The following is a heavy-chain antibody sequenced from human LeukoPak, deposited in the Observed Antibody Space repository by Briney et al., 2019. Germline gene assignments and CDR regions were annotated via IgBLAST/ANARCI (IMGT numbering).Heavy chain of an antibody. CDR3: ARHYGSGSYYSNWFDP. CDR1: GGSISSSSYY. J-gene: IGHJ5*02. CDR2: IYYSGST. V-gene: IGHV4-39*01. Sequence: SETLSLTCTVSGGSISSSSYYWGWIRQPPGKGLEWIGSIYYSGSTYYNPSLKSRVTISVDTSKNQFSLKLSSVTAADTAVYYCARHYGSGSYYSNWFDPWGQGTLVTVSS. D-gene: IGHD3-10*01.